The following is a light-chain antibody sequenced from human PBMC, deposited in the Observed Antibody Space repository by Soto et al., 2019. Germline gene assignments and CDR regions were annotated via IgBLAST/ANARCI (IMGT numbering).Light chain of an antibody. V-gene: IGKV3-20*01. J-gene: IGKJ2*01. CDR1: QSVSSNY. CDR2: GAS. CDR3: HLYDNSLYT. Sequence: EIVLTQSPGTLSLSPGERATLSCRASQSVSSNYLAWYQQKPGQDPRLLIYGASTRATGIPDRFSGSGSGTDFTLTISRLEPEDFAVYYCHLYDNSLYTFGQGTNLYIK.